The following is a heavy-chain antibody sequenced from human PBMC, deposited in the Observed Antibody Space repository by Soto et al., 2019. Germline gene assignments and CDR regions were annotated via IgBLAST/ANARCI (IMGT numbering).Heavy chain of an antibody. CDR3: ARVAYGDYHADY. CDR1: GYTFTSYG. D-gene: IGHD4-17*01. Sequence: GASVKVSCKASGYTFTSYGVSWVRPAPGQGLEWMGWISAGKGYTNYAQKFQGRVTMTTVTSTSTVYMEVGSLTSDDTAVYYCARVAYGDYHADYWGQGTLVTVSS. V-gene: IGHV1-18*01. CDR2: ISAGKGYT. J-gene: IGHJ4*02.